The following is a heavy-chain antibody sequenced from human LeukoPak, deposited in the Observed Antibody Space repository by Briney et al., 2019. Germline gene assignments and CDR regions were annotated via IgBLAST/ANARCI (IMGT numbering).Heavy chain of an antibody. CDR1: GGSVSSGAYF. J-gene: IGHJ3*01. CDR2: IYYSGST. CDR3: ARVGTKMVVAITKRVTFDV. Sequence: PSQTLSLTYTVSGGSVSSGAYFWSWIRQHPGKGLEWIGHIYYSGSTYYNPSLQSRVTISVDTSKDQFSLKLSSVTAADTAVYYCARVGTKMVVAITKRVTFDVWGQGAMVIVSS. D-gene: IGHD2-15*01. V-gene: IGHV4-31*03.